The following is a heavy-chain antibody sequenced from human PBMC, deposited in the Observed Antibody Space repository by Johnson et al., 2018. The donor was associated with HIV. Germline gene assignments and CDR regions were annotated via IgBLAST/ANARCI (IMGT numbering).Heavy chain of an antibody. D-gene: IGHD6-13*01. CDR2: IYSGGTT. CDR1: GFSVSNKY. Sequence: MQLVESGGGLVQPGGSLRLSCAASGFSVSNKYMSWVRQAPGKGLEWVSVIYSGGTTYHADSVKGRFTISRDNSKNTLYLQMNSLRAEDTAVDYCARSSTWQLVPGFDLWGRGTMVTVSS. J-gene: IGHJ3*01. CDR3: ARSSTWQLVPGFDL. V-gene: IGHV3-66*01.